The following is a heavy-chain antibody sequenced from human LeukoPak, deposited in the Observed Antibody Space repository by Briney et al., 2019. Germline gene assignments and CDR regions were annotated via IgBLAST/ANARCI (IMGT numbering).Heavy chain of an antibody. V-gene: IGHV1-18*01. J-gene: IGHJ6*03. D-gene: IGHD3-9*01. CDR1: EFTFTRYD. Sequence: GASVKVSCKASEFTFTRYDINWVRQAPGQGLEWMGSINANTGDTAYAQKLQGRVTMTTDTSTSTAYMELRSLRSDDTAVYYCARESRYFDWLGGYYYMDVWGKGTTVTISS. CDR2: INANTGDT. CDR3: ARESRYFDWLGGYYYMDV.